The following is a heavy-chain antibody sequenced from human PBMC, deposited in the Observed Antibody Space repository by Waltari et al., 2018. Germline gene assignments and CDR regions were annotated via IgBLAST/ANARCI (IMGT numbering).Heavy chain of an antibody. D-gene: IGHD2-21*01. J-gene: IGHJ3*02. Sequence: QVQLVQSGAEVKKPGASVKVSCKASGYTFTGYYMHWVLPAPGQGLEWMGGINPNRGGTNYAQKFQGRVTMTRDTSISTAYMELSRLRSDDTAVYYCARALTAYCGGDCYSDAFDIWGQGTMVTVSS. CDR3: ARALTAYCGGDCYSDAFDI. V-gene: IGHV1-2*02. CDR2: INPNRGGT. CDR1: GYTFTGYY.